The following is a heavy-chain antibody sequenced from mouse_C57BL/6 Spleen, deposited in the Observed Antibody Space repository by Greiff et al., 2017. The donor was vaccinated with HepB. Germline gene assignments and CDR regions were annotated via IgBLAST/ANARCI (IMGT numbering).Heavy chain of an antibody. CDR1: GYTFTEYT. CDR3: ARHANYYGTLDY. CDR2: FYPGSGSI. Sequence: QVHVKQSGAELVKPGASVKLSCKASGYTFTEYTIHWVKQRSGQGLEWIGWFYPGSGSIKYNEKFKDKATLTADKSSSTVYMELSRLTSEDSAVYFCARHANYYGTLDYWGQGTTLTVSS. J-gene: IGHJ2*01. D-gene: IGHD1-1*01. V-gene: IGHV1-62-2*01.